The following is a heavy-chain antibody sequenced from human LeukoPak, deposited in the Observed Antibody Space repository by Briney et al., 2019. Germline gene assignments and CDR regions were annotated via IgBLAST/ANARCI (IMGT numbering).Heavy chain of an antibody. J-gene: IGHJ6*02. D-gene: IGHD6-19*01. CDR1: GFPFSSFP. Sequence: GGSLRLSCAASGFPFSSFPLHWVRQAPGKGLEWVAFISDDGSNKYYADSVKGRFTISRDNSKNTLYVQVNSLRAEDTAMYYCARGRVAGTNYYYGMDVWGQGTTVTVSS. V-gene: IGHV3-30-3*01. CDR3: ARGRVAGTNYYYGMDV. CDR2: ISDDGSNK.